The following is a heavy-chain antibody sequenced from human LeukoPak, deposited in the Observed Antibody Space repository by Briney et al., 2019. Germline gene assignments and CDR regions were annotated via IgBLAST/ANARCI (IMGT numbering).Heavy chain of an antibody. Sequence: SETLSLTCTVSSDSMSSFYWTWIRQPAGKGLEWIGRIYSTGSTNYNPSLKSRVTMSVDPSKNQFSLRLRSVTAADTAVYYCARQIASAGTAGFDFWGQGALVTVSS. CDR3: ARQIASAGTAGFDF. CDR2: IYSTGST. V-gene: IGHV4-4*07. D-gene: IGHD6-13*01. J-gene: IGHJ4*02. CDR1: SDSMSSFY.